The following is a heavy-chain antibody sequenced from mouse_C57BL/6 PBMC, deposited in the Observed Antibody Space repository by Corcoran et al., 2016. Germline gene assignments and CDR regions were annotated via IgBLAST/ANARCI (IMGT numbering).Heavy chain of an antibody. V-gene: IGHV9-3*01. J-gene: IGHJ2*01. CDR3: ARRDSDGYPDY. Sequence: QIQLVQSGPELKKPGETVKISCKASGYTFTTYGRSWLKKAPGKGLKWMGWINTYSGVPTYADDFKGRFAFSLETSASTAYLQINNLKNEDTATYFCARRDSDGYPDYWGQGTTLTVSS. CDR2: INTYSGVP. CDR1: GYTFTTYG. D-gene: IGHD2-3*01.